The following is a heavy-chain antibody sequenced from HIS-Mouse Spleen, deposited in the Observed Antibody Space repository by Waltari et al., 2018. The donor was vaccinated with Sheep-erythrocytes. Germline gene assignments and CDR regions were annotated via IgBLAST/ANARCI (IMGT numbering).Heavy chain of an antibody. J-gene: IGHJ4*02. Sequence: QLQLQESGPGLVKPSEPLSLTCTVSGGSISSSSYYWGWIRKPPGKGLEWIGSILFSCGTSLNPYLKDRVTISVDTSKIQFSLKLSSVTAADTAVYYCARDEGTYYDFWSGYPPSYYFDYWGQGTLVTVSS. CDR1: GGSISSSSYY. D-gene: IGHD3-3*01. CDR3: ARDEGTYYDFWSGYPPSYYFDY. V-gene: IGHV4-39*07. CDR2: ILFSCGT.